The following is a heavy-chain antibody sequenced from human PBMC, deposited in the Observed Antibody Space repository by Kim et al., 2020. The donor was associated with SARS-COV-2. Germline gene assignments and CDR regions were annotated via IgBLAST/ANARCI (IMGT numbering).Heavy chain of an antibody. CDR1: GGSLSGSH. CDR3: ARAETDSSSWELDV. D-gene: IGHD3-22*01. J-gene: IGHJ6*02. V-gene: IGHV4-34*12. CDR2: IMDTGNT. Sequence: SETLSLTCLVSGGSLSGSHWSWVRQPPGKGLQWIGEIMDTGNTNYYPSFKSRAAISVDMSKSHLYLKLTSVTGADTGVYFCARAETDSSSWELDVWG.